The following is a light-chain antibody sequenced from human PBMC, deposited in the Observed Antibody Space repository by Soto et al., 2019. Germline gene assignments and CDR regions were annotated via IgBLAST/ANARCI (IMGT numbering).Light chain of an antibody. V-gene: IGKV1-9*01. Sequence: DIQLTQSPSFLSASVGDRVTITCRASQGISSFLAWYQQKPGKAPKLLIYAASTLQSGVPSRFSGSGSGTLFTLTISSLQPEDFATYYCQQLTSYPWTFGQGTRVEIK. J-gene: IGKJ1*01. CDR2: AAS. CDR3: QQLTSYPWT. CDR1: QGISSF.